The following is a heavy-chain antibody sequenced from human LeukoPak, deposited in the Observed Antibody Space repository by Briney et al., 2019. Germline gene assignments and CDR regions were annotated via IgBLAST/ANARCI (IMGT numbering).Heavy chain of an antibody. CDR2: IYYSGST. D-gene: IGHD3-22*01. CDR1: GYSISSGYY. J-gene: IGHJ4*02. CDR3: ARDQDGAYDSSGYHDN. Sequence: PSETLSLTCTVSGYSISSGYYWGWIRQPPGKGLEWIGSIYYSGSTYYNPSLKSRVTISVDTSKNQFSLKLSSVTAADTAVYYCARDQDGAYDSSGYHDNWGQGTLVTVSS. V-gene: IGHV4-38-2*02.